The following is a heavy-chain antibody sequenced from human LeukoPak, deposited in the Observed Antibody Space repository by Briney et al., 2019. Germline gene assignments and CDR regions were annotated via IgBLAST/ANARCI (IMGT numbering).Heavy chain of an antibody. V-gene: IGHV3-21*01. Sequence: PGGSLRLSCAASGFTFSSYSMNWVRQAPGKGLQWVSSISSSSSYIYHADSVKGRFTISRDNAKNSLYLQMNSLRAEDTAVYYCAREDTVTTWPYYYYYGMDVWGQGTTVTVSS. J-gene: IGHJ6*02. CDR1: GFTFSSYS. CDR2: ISSSSSYI. CDR3: AREDTVTTWPYYYYYGMDV. D-gene: IGHD4-11*01.